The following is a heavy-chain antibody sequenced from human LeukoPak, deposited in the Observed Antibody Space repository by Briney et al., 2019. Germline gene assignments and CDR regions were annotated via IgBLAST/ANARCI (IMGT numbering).Heavy chain of an antibody. CDR1: GGSIGSYY. CDR2: IYYSGST. D-gene: IGHD2-2*01. V-gene: IGHV4-59*01. Sequence: SETLSLTCTVSGGSIGSYYWSWIRQPPGKGLEWIGYIYYSGSTNYNPSLKSRVTISIDTSKNQFSLKLSSVTAADTAVYYCARRDCSSASCSFGYWGQGTLVTVSS. J-gene: IGHJ4*02. CDR3: ARRDCSSASCSFGY.